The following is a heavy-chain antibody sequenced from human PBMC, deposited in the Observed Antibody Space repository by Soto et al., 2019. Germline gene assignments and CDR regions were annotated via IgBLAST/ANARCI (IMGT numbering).Heavy chain of an antibody. CDR1: GGSISSGGYY. CDR2: IYYSGST. V-gene: IGHV4-31*03. J-gene: IGHJ5*02. Sequence: QVQLQESGPGLVKPSQTLSLTCTVSGGSISSGGYYWSWIRQHPGKGLEWIGYIYYSGSTYYNPSLKSRVTISVDTSKNQFSLKLSSVTAADTAVYYCARDIVVVPAAKHWFDPWGQGTLVTVSS. CDR3: ARDIVVVPAAKHWFDP. D-gene: IGHD2-2*01.